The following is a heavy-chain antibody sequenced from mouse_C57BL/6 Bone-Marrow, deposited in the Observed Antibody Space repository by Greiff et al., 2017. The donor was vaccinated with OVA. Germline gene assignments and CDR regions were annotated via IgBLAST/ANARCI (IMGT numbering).Heavy chain of an antibody. D-gene: IGHD1-1*01. V-gene: IGHV1-69*01. J-gene: IGHJ2*01. CDR1: GYTFTSYW. CDR3: ARVGSTTVVATDY. Sequence: QVQLKQPGAELVMPGASVKLSCKASGYTFTSYWMHWVKQRPGQGLEWIGEIDPSDSYTNYNQKFKGKSTLTVDKSSSTAYMQLSSLTSEDSAVYYWARVGSTTVVATDYWGQGTTLTVSS. CDR2: IDPSDSYT.